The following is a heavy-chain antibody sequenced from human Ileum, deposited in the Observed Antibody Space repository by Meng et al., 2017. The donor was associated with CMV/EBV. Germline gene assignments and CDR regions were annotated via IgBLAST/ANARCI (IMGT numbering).Heavy chain of an antibody. CDR3: AKDLPRGPSDY. V-gene: IGHV4-39*07. Sequence: HLQLPESRPGLVKPSETLSLICTVSGASFNNDSDYWAWIRQSPGKGLEWIGSVHNNGGTYHNPSLRSRVTISVDTSKHQFSLRMNSVTAADTAIYYCAKDLPRGPSDYWSQGTLVTVSS. J-gene: IGHJ4*02. CDR2: VHNNGGT. D-gene: IGHD3-10*01. CDR1: GASFNNDSDY.